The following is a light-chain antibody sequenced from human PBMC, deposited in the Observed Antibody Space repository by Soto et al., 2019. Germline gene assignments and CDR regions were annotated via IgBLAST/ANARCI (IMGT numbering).Light chain of an antibody. J-gene: IGKJ4*01. CDR2: KAS. CDR3: QQYNSYSPLT. V-gene: IGKV1-5*03. Sequence: DIRLTKFLSTRSAPVGARVTITCRAGQSFSGWLAGYQQKPGKAPKLLIYKASSLESGVPSRFSGSGSGTEFTLTISSLQPDDFATYYCQQYNSYSPLTFGGGTKVEIK. CDR1: QSFSGW.